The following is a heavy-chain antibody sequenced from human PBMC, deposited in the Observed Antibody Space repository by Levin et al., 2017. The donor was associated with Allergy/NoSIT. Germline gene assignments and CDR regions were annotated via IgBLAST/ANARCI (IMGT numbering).Heavy chain of an antibody. Sequence: GESLKISCAASGFTFSSYSMNWVRQAPGKGLEWVSSISSSSSYIYYADSVKGRFTISRDNATNSLYLQMNSLRAEDTAVYYCARDSLYYYDSSRPDYWGQGTLVTVSS. J-gene: IGHJ4*02. V-gene: IGHV3-21*01. CDR2: ISSSSSYI. CDR3: ARDSLYYYDSSRPDY. CDR1: GFTFSSYS. D-gene: IGHD3-22*01.